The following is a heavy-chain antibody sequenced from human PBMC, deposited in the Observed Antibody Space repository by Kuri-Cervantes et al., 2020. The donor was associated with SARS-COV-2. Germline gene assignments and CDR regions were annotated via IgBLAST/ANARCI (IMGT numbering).Heavy chain of an antibody. J-gene: IGHJ5*02. V-gene: IGHV3-15*01. D-gene: IGHD1-1*01. Sequence: GESLKISCAASGFTFSNARMSWVRQAPGKGLEWVGRIKSKTDGGTTDYAAPVKGRFTISRDNSKNTLYLQMNSLRAEDTAVYYCARGVPHAENWFDPWGQGTLVTVSS. CDR2: IKSKTDGGTT. CDR3: ARGVPHAENWFDP. CDR1: GFTFSNAR.